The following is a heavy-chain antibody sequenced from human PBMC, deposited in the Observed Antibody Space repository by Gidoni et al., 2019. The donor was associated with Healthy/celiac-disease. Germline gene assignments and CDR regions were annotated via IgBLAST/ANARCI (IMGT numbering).Heavy chain of an antibody. D-gene: IGHD3-22*01. CDR3: ARGAKYYDSSGYYYGGY. J-gene: IGHJ4*02. CDR2: IIPIFGTA. CDR1: GGTFSSYA. V-gene: IGHV1-69*01. Sequence: VSCKASGGTFSSYAISWVRQSPGQGLEWMGGIIPIFGTANYEQKFQGRVTITADESTSTAYMELSSLRSEETAVYYCARGAKYYDSSGYYYGGYWGQGTLVTVSS.